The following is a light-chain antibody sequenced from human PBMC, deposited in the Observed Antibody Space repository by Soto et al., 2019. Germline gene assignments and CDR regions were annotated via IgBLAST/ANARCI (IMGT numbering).Light chain of an antibody. CDR3: AAWDDSLWV. CDR1: SSNIGSNY. V-gene: IGLV1-47*01. Sequence: QSVLTQPPSASGTPGQRVTISCSGSSSNIGSNYVYWYQQLPGTAPKLLIYRNNQRPSGVPDRFSGSKSGTSASLVISGLRSEDEADYYCAAWDDSLWVFGGGTKLTVL. J-gene: IGLJ3*02. CDR2: RNN.